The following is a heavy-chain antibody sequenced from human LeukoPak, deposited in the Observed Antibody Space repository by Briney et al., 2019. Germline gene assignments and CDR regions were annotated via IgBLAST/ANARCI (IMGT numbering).Heavy chain of an antibody. CDR3: ARDLGGHGS. V-gene: IGHV3-11*06. J-gene: IGHJ4*02. Sequence: GGSLRLPCAASGFTFSDRYMTWIRQAPGKGLEWVSYISTTSSFTKYADSVKGRFTISRDNAKNLLYLQMNSLRAEDTAVYYCARDLGGHGSWGQGTLVTVSS. CDR1: GFTFSDRY. CDR2: ISTTSSFT. D-gene: IGHD1-26*01.